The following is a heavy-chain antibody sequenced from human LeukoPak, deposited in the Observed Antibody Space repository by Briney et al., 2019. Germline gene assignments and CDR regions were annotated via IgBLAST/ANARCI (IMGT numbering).Heavy chain of an antibody. J-gene: IGHJ2*01. V-gene: IGHV4-34*01. D-gene: IGHD1-26*01. CDR3: ASHLSGSLGYFDL. CDR2: INHSGST. Sequence: SETLSLTCAVYGGSFSGYYWSWIRQPPGKGLEWIGEINHSGSTNYNPSLKSRVTISVDTSKNQFSLKLSSVTAADTAVYYCASHLSGSLGYFDLWGRGTLVTVSS. CDR1: GGSFSGYY.